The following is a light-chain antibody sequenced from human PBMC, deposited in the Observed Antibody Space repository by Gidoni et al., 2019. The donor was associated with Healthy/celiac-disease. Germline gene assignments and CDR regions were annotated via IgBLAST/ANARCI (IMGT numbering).Light chain of an antibody. CDR2: GAS. CDR1: QSVSSSY. J-gene: IGKJ3*01. Sequence: DIVLTQSPCTLSLSPWDRATLSCRAIQSVSSSYLAWYQQKPGQAPRLLIYGASSRATGIPDRLSGSGSGTDLTLNISRLEPEECAVYYCQQYGSSPDFPFGPGTKVDIK. V-gene: IGKV3-20*01. CDR3: QQYGSSPDFP.